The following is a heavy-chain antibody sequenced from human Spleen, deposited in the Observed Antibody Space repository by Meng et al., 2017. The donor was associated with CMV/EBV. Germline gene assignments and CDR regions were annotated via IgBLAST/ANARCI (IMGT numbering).Heavy chain of an antibody. CDR3: AREQRFYNVLSGYSPAHYFDS. CDR1: GFTFDDYA. CDR2: IKQDGSEK. D-gene: IGHD3-3*01. V-gene: IGHV3-7*01. Sequence: GGSLRLSCAASGFTFDDYAMHWVRQAPGKGLEWVANIKQDGSEKFYVDSVKGRFTISRDNAKNSLYLQMNSLRDEDTVVYYCAREQRFYNVLSGYSPAHYFDSWGQGTLVTVSS. J-gene: IGHJ4*02.